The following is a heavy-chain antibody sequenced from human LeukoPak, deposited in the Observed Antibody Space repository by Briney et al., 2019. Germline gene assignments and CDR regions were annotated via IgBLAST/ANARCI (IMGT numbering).Heavy chain of an antibody. V-gene: IGHV4-30-4*01. D-gene: IGHD5-18*01. J-gene: IGHJ4*02. CDR2: IYYSGST. CDR1: GGSISSGDYY. CDR3: ARDGGGYSYGSFDY. Sequence: SETLSLTCTVSGGSISSGDYYWSWIRQPPGKGLEWIGYIYYSGSTYYNPSLKSRVTISVDTSKNQFSLKLSSVTAADTAVYYCARDGGGYSYGSFDYWGQGTLVTVSS.